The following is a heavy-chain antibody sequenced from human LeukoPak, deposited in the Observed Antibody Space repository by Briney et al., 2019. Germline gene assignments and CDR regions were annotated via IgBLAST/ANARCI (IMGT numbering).Heavy chain of an antibody. CDR3: ARRKGATNLCFDP. V-gene: IGHV5-10-1*01. D-gene: IGHD5-12*01. CDR2: IDPSDSYT. Sequence: GESLQISCKGSGYTFSCYWITWVRQVPGKGLEWMGTIDPSDSYTNYSPSFQGHVTISADKSISTAYLQWSSLKASDTAMYFCARRKGATNLCFDPWGQGTLVTVSS. J-gene: IGHJ5*02. CDR1: GYTFSCYW.